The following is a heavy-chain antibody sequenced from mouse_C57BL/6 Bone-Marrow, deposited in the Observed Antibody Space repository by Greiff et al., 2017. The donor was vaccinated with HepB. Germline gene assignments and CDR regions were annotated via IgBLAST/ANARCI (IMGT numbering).Heavy chain of an antibody. V-gene: IGHV1-82*01. CDR1: GYAFSSSW. CDR3: ARSTGYWYFDV. CDR2: IYPGDGDT. Sequence: QVQLQQSGPELVKPGASVKISCKASGYAFSSSWMNWVKQRPGKGLEWIGRIYPGDGDTNYNGKFKGKATLTADKSSSTAYMQLSSLTSEDSAVYFCARSTGYWYFDVGGTGTTVTVSS. J-gene: IGHJ1*03. D-gene: IGHD4-1*01.